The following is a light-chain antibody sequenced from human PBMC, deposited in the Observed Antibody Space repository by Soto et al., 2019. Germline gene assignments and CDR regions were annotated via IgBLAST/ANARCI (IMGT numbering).Light chain of an antibody. CDR3: LLSYNAVRV. Sequence: QAVVTQEPSLTVSPGGTVTLTCGSSTGAVTSNHHPYWFQQKAGQAPRTLISDTSNKHSWTPARFSGSLLGDKAALTLSGAQPEDEAQYYCLLSYNAVRVFGGGTKLTVL. CDR2: DTS. J-gene: IGLJ2*01. CDR1: TGAVTSNHH. V-gene: IGLV7-46*01.